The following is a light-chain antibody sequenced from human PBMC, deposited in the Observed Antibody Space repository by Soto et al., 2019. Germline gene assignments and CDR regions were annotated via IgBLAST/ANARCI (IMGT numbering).Light chain of an antibody. CDR2: AAS. J-gene: IGKJ1*01. V-gene: IGKV1-39*01. CDR3: QQSYSTPPT. Sequence: DIQMTQFPSSVSSSVGDRVTITCGASQSISSYLNWYQQKPGKAPKLLIYAASSLQSGVPSRFSGSGSGTDFTLTISSLQPEDFATYYCQQSYSTPPTFGQGTKVDIK. CDR1: QSISSY.